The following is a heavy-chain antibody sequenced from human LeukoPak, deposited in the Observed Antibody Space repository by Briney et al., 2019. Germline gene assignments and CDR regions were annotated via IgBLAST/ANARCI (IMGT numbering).Heavy chain of an antibody. CDR2: IRYDGSNK. CDR3: AKDAYYDSSGYSDY. V-gene: IGHV3-30*02. J-gene: IGHJ4*02. Sequence: GGSLRLSCAASGFTFSSYAMHWVRQAPGKGLEWVAFIRYDGSNKYYADSVKGRFTISRDNSKNTLYLQMNSLRAEDTAVYYCAKDAYYDSSGYSDYWGQGTLVTVSS. CDR1: GFTFSSYA. D-gene: IGHD3-22*01.